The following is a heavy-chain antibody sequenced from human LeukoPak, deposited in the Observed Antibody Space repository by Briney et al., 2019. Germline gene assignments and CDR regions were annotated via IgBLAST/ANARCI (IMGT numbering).Heavy chain of an antibody. D-gene: IGHD3-10*01. J-gene: IGHJ6*03. V-gene: IGHV1-2*02. CDR2: IKPSSGGT. CDR3: ARDLMVRGPMDV. CDR1: GGTFSSYA. Sequence: ASVKVSCKASGGTFSSYAISWVRQAPGQGLEWMGWIKPSSGGTNYAQNFQGRVTMTRDTSINTAYMELSRLRSDDTAVYYCARDLMVRGPMDVWGKGTTVTVSS.